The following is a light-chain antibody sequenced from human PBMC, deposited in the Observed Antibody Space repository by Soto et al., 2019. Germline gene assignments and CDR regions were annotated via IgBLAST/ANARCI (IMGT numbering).Light chain of an antibody. V-gene: IGLV2-14*01. CDR3: NSYTSGSTGV. J-gene: IGLJ1*01. CDR2: DVS. Sequence: QSVLTQPASVSGSPGQSITISCTGTSSDVGGYNYVSWYQQQPGKAPKLMIYDVSYRPSGVSNRFSGSKSGNTASLTISGLQAEDEADYYCNSYTSGSTGVFGTGTKVTVL. CDR1: SSDVGGYNY.